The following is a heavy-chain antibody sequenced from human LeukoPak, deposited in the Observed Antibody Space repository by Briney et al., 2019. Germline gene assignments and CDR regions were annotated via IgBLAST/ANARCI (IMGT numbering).Heavy chain of an antibody. CDR2: INGDGTTT. CDR3: SRSQFDY. J-gene: IGHJ4*02. V-gene: IGHV3-74*01. CDR1: GFPFSSYW. Sequence: GGSLRLSCATSGFPFSSYWMLWVRQAPGKGLEWFSRINGDGTTTTYADSVKGRFTISRDNTENILYLQMDSLRAEDTAIYYCSRSQFDYWGQGVLVTVSS.